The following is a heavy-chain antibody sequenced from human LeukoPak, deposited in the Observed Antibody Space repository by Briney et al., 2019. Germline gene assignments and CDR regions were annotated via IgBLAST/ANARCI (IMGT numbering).Heavy chain of an antibody. J-gene: IGHJ5*02. CDR1: GGSISSGGYS. D-gene: IGHD5-24*01. V-gene: IGHV4-30-2*01. CDR2: IYHSGST. Sequence: SETLSLTCAVSGGSISSGGYSWSWIRQPPGRGLEWIGYIYHSGSTYYNPSLKSRVTISVDTSKNQFSLKLSSVTAADTAVYYCARVSGWARDGYNYRWFDPWGQGTLVTVSS. CDR3: ARVSGWARDGYNYRWFDP.